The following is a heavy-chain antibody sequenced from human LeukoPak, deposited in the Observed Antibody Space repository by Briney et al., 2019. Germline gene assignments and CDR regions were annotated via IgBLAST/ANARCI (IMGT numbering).Heavy chain of an antibody. CDR1: GFTFSNAW. CDR2: IKRKSDGGTT. J-gene: IGHJ4*02. D-gene: IGHD1-1*01. CDR3: TKRRGFTGNGNFDY. Sequence: GGSLRLSCAVSGFTFSNAWMSWVRQAPGKGLEWVGRIKRKSDGGTTDYAAPVKGRFTISRDDSKNTLYLEMNSLQIEDTAVYYCTKRRGFTGNGNFDYWGQGTLVTVSS. V-gene: IGHV3-15*01.